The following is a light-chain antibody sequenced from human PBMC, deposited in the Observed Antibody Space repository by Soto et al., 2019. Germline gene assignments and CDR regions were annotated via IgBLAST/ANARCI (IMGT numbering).Light chain of an antibody. CDR3: QQYETYLYT. CDR1: QSISTW. V-gene: IGKV1-5*03. CDR2: MAS. Sequence: DIQMTQSPPTLSASVGDRVTITCRASQSISTWLAWYQQKPGKAPKLLIYMASSLQSGVPSRFSGSGSGTDFTLTITSLQPDDFATYYCQQYETYLYTFGPGTKVDIK. J-gene: IGKJ3*01.